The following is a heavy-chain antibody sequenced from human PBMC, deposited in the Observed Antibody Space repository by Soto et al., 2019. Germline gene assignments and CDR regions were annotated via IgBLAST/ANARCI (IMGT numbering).Heavy chain of an antibody. J-gene: IGHJ4*02. V-gene: IGHV1-24*01. CDR3: ETAPNYYARSDYRIFDY. CDR1: GYTLTELS. Sequence: ASVKVSCKVSGYTLTELSMHWVRQAPGKGLEWMGGFDPEDDETIYAQRFQGRVTMTEDTSTDTAYMELSSLRSKDTAVYYCETAPNYYARSDYRIFDYWGQGTLVTVSS. CDR2: FDPEDDET. D-gene: IGHD3-22*01.